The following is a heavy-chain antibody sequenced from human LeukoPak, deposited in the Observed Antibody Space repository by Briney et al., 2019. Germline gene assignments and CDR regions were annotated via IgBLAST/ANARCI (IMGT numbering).Heavy chain of an antibody. V-gene: IGHV3-23*01. J-gene: IGHJ4*02. Sequence: GGSLRLSCAASGFTFNNYAMAWVRQAPGKGLEWVSGISGSGGNTYYADSVKGRFTISRDNAKNSLYLQMNSLRAEDTAVYYCARAPNYGSGRILDYWGQGTLVTVSS. D-gene: IGHD3-10*01. CDR3: ARAPNYGSGRILDY. CDR2: ISGSGGNT. CDR1: GFTFNNYA.